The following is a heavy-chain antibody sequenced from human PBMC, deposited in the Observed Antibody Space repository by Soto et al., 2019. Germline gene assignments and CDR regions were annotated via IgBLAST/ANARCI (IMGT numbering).Heavy chain of an antibody. CDR3: ARGDLVVVAATPEAIDV. D-gene: IGHD2-15*01. Sequence: QVQLVQSGAEVKKPGSSVKVSCKASGGTFSSYAISWVRQAPGQGLEWMGGIIPIFGTANYAQKFQGRVTITADESTSTAYMELSSLRSEDTAVYYCARGDLVVVAATPEAIDVWGQGTTVTVSS. CDR2: IIPIFGTA. V-gene: IGHV1-69*01. CDR1: GGTFSSYA. J-gene: IGHJ6*02.